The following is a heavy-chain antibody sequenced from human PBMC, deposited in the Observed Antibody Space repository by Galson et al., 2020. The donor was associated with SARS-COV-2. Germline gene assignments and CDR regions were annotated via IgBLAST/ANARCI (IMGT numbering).Heavy chain of an antibody. CDR3: ARRASDFWSDDHYFDY. CDR2: ISSNGGST. Sequence: GGSLRLSCAASGFTFSSYAMHWVRQAPGKGLEYDSAISSNGGSTYYANSVKGRFTISRDNSKNTLYLQMGSLRAEDMAVYYCARRASDFWSDDHYFDYWGQGTLVTVSS. V-gene: IGHV3-64*01. CDR1: GFTFSSYA. D-gene: IGHD3-3*01. J-gene: IGHJ4*02.